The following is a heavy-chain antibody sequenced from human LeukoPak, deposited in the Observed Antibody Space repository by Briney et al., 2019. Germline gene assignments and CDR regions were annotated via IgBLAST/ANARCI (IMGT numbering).Heavy chain of an antibody. Sequence: GGSLRLSCAASGFTFSDYYMSWIRQAPGKGLEWVSYISSSGSTIYYADSAKGRFTISRDNAKNSLYLQMNSLRAEDTAVYYCARGINYYGSGSPSHYFDYWGQGTLVTVSS. CDR3: ARGINYYGSGSPSHYFDY. V-gene: IGHV3-11*04. D-gene: IGHD3-10*01. CDR1: GFTFSDYY. CDR2: ISSSGSTI. J-gene: IGHJ4*02.